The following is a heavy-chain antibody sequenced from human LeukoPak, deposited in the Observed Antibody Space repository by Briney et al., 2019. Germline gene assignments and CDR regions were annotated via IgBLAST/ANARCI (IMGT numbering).Heavy chain of an antibody. V-gene: IGHV4-34*01. CDR2: INHSGST. CDR3: AVSGGGNSGRPFDP. CDR1: GGSFSGYY. D-gene: IGHD4-23*01. J-gene: IGHJ5*02. Sequence: PSETLSLTCAVYGGSFSGYYWSWIRQPPGKGLEWIGEINHSGSTNYNPSLKSRVTISVDTSKNQFSLKLSPVTAADTAVYYCAVSGGGNSGRPFDPWGQGTLVTVSS.